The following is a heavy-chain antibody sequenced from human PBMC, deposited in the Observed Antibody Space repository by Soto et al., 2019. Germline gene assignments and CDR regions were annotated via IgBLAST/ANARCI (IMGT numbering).Heavy chain of an antibody. Sequence: SETLSLTCPVSCDSISTHYWRWLRPTPGKGLQWIGYIFYRGGTAYNPSLKSRVTISIDMSKEQFYLKLSSVNAPDKATYYCGRLHMVQKVIDYCAHGTRVTVCS. CDR1: CDSISTHY. D-gene: IGHD1-26*01. CDR3: GRLHMVQKVIDY. V-gene: IGHV4-59*11. CDR2: IFYRGGT. J-gene: IGHJ4*01.